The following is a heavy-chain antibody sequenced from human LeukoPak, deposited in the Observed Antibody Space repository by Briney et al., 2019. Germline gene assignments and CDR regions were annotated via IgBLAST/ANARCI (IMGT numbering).Heavy chain of an antibody. CDR1: GFTFNTYW. CDR3: VRHNYGYDY. J-gene: IGHJ4*02. V-gene: IGHV3-74*01. D-gene: IGHD5-18*01. CDR2: ILNDGGST. Sequence: GGTLRLSCAASGFTFNTYWMHWVRQAPGEGPVWVAHILNDGGSTSYADSVKGRFIISRDNAKNTLSLQMNSLRAEDTAVYYCVRHNYGYDYWGQGTPVTVSS.